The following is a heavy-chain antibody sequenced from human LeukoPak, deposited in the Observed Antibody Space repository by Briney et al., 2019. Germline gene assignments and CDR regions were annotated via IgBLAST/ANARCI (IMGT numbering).Heavy chain of an antibody. V-gene: IGHV3-11*04. CDR1: GFSFSDYY. CDR2: ISSSGSTI. CDR3: ASGQLGCRSTRSYHDY. Sequence: PGGSLRLACAASGFSFSDYYMSWIRQAPGKGLEWVSYISSSGSTIYYADSVKGRVTISRDNAQNSLYLQMNSLRAEDTAVYSCASGQLGCRSTRSYHDYWAQGPLVTVPS. J-gene: IGHJ4*02. D-gene: IGHD2-2*01.